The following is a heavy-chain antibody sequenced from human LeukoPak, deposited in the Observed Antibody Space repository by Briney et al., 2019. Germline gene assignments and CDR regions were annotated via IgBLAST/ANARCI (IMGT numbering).Heavy chain of an antibody. Sequence: GASVTVSYKASGYTFTDYYMHWVRQAPGQGLEGMGWINPNSGGTNYAQKFQGRVTMTRDTSISTAYMELSRLRSEDTAVYYCATVYCSSTSCYGLVSWGQGTLVTVSS. D-gene: IGHD2-2*01. CDR1: GYTFTDYY. CDR2: INPNSGGT. J-gene: IGHJ4*02. V-gene: IGHV1-2*02. CDR3: ATVYCSSTSCYGLVS.